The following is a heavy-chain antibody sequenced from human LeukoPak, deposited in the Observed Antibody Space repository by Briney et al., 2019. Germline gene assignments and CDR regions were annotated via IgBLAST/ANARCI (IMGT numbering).Heavy chain of an antibody. J-gene: IGHJ4*02. CDR1: GFTFSSYS. CDR2: ISSSSSYI. V-gene: IGHV3-21*01. D-gene: IGHD6-13*01. Sequence: GGSLRLSCAASGFTFSSYSMNWVRQAPGKGLEWVSSISSSSSYIYYADSVKGRFTISRDNAKNSLYLQMNSLRAEDTAVYYCARDIAAAGTRYYFDYWGQGTLVTVSS. CDR3: ARDIAAAGTRYYFDY.